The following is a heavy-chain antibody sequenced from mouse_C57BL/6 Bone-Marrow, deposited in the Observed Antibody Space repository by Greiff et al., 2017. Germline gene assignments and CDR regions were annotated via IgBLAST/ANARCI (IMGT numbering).Heavy chain of an antibody. J-gene: IGHJ2*01. CDR3: ANYYGSSYRDY. CDR1: GYTFTSYG. V-gene: IGHV1-81*01. D-gene: IGHD1-1*01. CDR2: IYPRSGNT. Sequence: QVQLKQSVAELARPGASVKLSCKASGYTFTSYGISWVKQRTGPGLEWIGEIYPRSGNTYYNEKFKGKATLSADKSSSTAYMELRSLTSEDSAVYFCANYYGSSYRDYWGQGTTLTVSS.